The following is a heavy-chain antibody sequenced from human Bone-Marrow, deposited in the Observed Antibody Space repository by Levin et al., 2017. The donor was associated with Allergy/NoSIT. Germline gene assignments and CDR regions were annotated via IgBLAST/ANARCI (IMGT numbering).Heavy chain of an antibody. V-gene: IGHV3-9*01. CDR2: ISWDSSTI. J-gene: IGHJ4*02. Sequence: GGSLRLSCEASGFKFDDHAMHWVRQAPGKGLEWISGISWDSSTIYYADSVRGRFTISRDNAKNSLSLEMTSLRAEDTALYYCAKDAYIGYKSGAADSWGQGSLVTVSS. CDR1: GFKFDDHA. D-gene: IGHD5-12*01. CDR3: AKDAYIGYKSGAADS.